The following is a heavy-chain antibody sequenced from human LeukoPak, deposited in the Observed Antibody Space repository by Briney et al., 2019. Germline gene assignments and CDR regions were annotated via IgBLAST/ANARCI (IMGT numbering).Heavy chain of an antibody. J-gene: IGHJ4*02. Sequence: GGSLRLSCAASGFTFSSYEMNWVRQAPGKGLEWVSYISSSGSTIYYADPVKGRFTISRDNAKNSLYLQMNSLRAEDTAVYYCARVGLVVVAATPFDYWGQGTLVTVSS. CDR1: GFTFSSYE. D-gene: IGHD2-15*01. V-gene: IGHV3-48*03. CDR2: ISSSGSTI. CDR3: ARVGLVVVAATPFDY.